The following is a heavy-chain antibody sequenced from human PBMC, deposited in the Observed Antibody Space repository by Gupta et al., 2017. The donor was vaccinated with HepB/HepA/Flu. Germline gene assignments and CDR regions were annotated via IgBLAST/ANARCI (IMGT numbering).Heavy chain of an antibody. CDR2: IYYSGRT. CDR1: GGSISSYY. V-gene: IGHV4-59*01. J-gene: IGHJ3*02. D-gene: IGHD3-16*01. CDR3: ARGGGGAFDM. Sequence: QVQLQESGPGLVKTSETLSLTCSVSGGSISSYYWSWIRQPPGKGLEWIGYIYYSGRTNYNPSLKSRAIISVDTFRNHFSLKLTSVTAADTAVYYCARGGGGAFDMWGQGTMVTVSS.